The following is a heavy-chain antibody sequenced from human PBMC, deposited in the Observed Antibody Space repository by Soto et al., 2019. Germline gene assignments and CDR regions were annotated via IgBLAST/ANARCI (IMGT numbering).Heavy chain of an antibody. Sequence: QVQLVQSGAEVKKPGSSVKVSCKASVGTFSSYSINWVRQAPGQGLEWMGEIIPIFGTGNYAQKFQGRVTITADESTSKAYMELSSLRSEYTAVYYCARDGGRHSGGIDYWGQGTLVTVSS. CDR2: IIPIFGTG. CDR3: ARDGGRHSGGIDY. V-gene: IGHV1-69*01. CDR1: VGTFSSYS. J-gene: IGHJ4*02. D-gene: IGHD1-26*01.